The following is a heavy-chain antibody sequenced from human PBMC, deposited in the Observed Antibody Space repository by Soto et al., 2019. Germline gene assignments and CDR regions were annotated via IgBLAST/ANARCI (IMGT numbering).Heavy chain of an antibody. V-gene: IGHV4-59*08. CDR2: IQYNGYS. CDR1: GGSIPNYY. D-gene: IGHD3-10*01. CDR3: ARHGFGSLHGLVDV. J-gene: IGHJ6*02. Sequence: SDTLSLSCTVHGGSIPNYYCSWLRQPPWQGLEWIGYIQYNGYSAYNLSLKRRVTILMDTSKNQFSLMLESVTATDTAVYYCARHGFGSLHGLVDVWGQGTTVT.